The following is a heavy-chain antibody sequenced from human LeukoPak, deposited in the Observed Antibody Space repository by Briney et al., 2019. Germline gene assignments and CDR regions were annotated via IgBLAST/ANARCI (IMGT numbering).Heavy chain of an antibody. Sequence: GGSLRLSCAASGFTFSGFRMHWVRQAPGKGLVWVSRINGDGSSRSHADSVKGRFTISRDNAKNTLYLQMNSLRAEDTAVYYCARDQYGAFDIWGQGTVVAVSA. CDR2: INGDGSSR. CDR1: GFTFSGFR. CDR3: ARDQYGAFDI. D-gene: IGHD4-17*01. J-gene: IGHJ3*02. V-gene: IGHV3-74*01.